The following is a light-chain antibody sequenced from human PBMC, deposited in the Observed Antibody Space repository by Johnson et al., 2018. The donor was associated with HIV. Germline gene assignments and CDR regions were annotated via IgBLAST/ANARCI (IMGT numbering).Light chain of an antibody. Sequence: QSVLTQPPSVSAAPGQKVTISCSGSSSNIGNNYVSWYQHLPGTAPKLLIYENTKRPSGVPDRFSGSKSGTSDTLGITGLQPGDEADYYCGTWDSSLSSGGVFGTGTRVTVL. J-gene: IGLJ1*01. CDR2: ENT. CDR3: GTWDSSLSSGGV. V-gene: IGLV1-51*02. CDR1: SSNIGNNY.